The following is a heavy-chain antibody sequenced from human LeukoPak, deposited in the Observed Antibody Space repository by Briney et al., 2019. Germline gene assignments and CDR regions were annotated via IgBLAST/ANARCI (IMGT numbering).Heavy chain of an antibody. Sequence: PSETLSLTCTVSGGSISSYYWSWIRQPPGKGLEWIGYIYYSGSTNYNPSLKSRVTISVDTSKNQFSLKLSSVTAADTAVYYCARDSSGWPPDAFDIWGQGTMVTVSS. CDR1: GGSISSYY. V-gene: IGHV4-59*01. CDR2: IYYSGST. CDR3: ARDSSGWPPDAFDI. J-gene: IGHJ3*02. D-gene: IGHD6-19*01.